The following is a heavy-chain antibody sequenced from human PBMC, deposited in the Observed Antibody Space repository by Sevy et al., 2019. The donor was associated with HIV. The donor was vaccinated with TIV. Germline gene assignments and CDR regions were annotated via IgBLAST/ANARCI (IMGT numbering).Heavy chain of an antibody. CDR1: GFTFSTYE. J-gene: IGHJ4*02. D-gene: IGHD3-16*01. CDR3: ARGAWGGIDY. CDR2: ISSSGSTI. Sequence: GESLKISCAASGFTFSTYEMNWVRQAPRKGLEWVSYISSSGSTIYYADSVKGRFTISRDSAKNSLYLQMNSLRAEDTAVYYCARGAWGGIDYWGQGTLVTVSS. V-gene: IGHV3-48*03.